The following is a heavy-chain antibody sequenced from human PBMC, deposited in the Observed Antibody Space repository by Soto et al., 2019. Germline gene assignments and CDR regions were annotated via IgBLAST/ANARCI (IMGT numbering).Heavy chain of an antibody. J-gene: IGHJ4*02. D-gene: IGHD1-26*01. V-gene: IGHV4-30-2*01. CDR3: ARTWELIKFDY. Sequence: SETLSLTCAVSGGSISGSSYSWSWIRQPPGKGLEWIGYIYDTGSAYYNPSLKSRVTISVDRSKNQFSLNVNSVTAADTAVYYCARTWELIKFDYWGQGTLVNVSS. CDR2: IYDTGSA. CDR1: GGSISGSSYS.